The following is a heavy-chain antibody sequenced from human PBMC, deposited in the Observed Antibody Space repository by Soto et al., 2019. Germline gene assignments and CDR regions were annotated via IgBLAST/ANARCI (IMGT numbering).Heavy chain of an antibody. CDR3: AHCTLHDYGDYDPGTSHVFDS. D-gene: IGHD4-17*01. J-gene: IGHJ4*02. V-gene: IGHV2-5*02. Sequence: QITLKESGPSPVKPTQTLTVTCTFSGFSLSNSGVGVAWIRQPPGKALEWLALIYGDNDKRYSPSLKTRLTIPKDPPKNQVVLTMPNMDPVATAPYYCAHCTLHDYGDYDPGTSHVFDSWGQGTLVTVSS. CDR2: IYGDNDK. CDR1: GFSLSNSGVG.